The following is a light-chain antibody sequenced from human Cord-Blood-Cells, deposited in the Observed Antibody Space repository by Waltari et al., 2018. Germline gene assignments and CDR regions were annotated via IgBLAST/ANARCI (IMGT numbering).Light chain of an antibody. V-gene: IGLV2-14*01. CDR2: DVS. Sequence: QSALTQPASVSGSPGQSITISCTGTSIDVCGYNYVSWYQQHPGKAPKLMIYDVSNRPSGVSNRFSGSKSGNTASLTISGLQAEDETDYYCSSYTSSSTVVFGGGTKLTVL. CDR1: SIDVCGYNY. J-gene: IGLJ2*01. CDR3: SSYTSSSTVV.